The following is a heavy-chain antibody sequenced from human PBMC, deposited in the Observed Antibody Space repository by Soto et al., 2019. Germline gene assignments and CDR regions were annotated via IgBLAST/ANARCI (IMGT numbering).Heavy chain of an antibody. V-gene: IGHV3-48*02. J-gene: IGHJ6*02. Sequence: GGSLRLSCAASGFTFSSSYMNWVRQAPGKGLEWVSHISTSSSTIYYADSVTGRFTISRDNAKNSLSLQMNSLRDEDTAVYYFASSRSCSVGGCPSVMAVWGQGTTVPVSS. CDR2: ISTSSSTI. CDR1: GFTFSSSY. CDR3: ASSRSCSVGGCPSVMAV. D-gene: IGHD2-15*01.